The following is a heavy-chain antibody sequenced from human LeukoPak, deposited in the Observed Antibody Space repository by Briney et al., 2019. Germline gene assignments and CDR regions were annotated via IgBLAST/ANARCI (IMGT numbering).Heavy chain of an antibody. Sequence: GGSLRLSCAASGFTFSSYSMNWVRQAPGKGLEWVSSISSSSSYIYYADSVKGRFTISRDNAKNSLYLQMNSLRAEDTAVYYCARDGRKLPTKYYFDYWGQGTLVTVSS. J-gene: IGHJ4*02. CDR3: ARDGRKLPTKYYFDY. D-gene: IGHD2-15*01. CDR1: GFTFSSYS. CDR2: ISSSSSYI. V-gene: IGHV3-21*01.